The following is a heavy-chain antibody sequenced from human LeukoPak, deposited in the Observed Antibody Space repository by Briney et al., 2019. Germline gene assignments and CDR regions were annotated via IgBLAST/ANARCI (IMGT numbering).Heavy chain of an antibody. Sequence: PGGSLRLSCAASGFTFSSYWMSWVRQAPGKGLEWVANIKQDGSEKYYVDSVKGRFTISRDNAKNSLYLQMNSLRAEDTAVYYCARVYYDSSGYCLFFDYWGQGTLVTVSS. CDR3: ARVYYDSSGYCLFFDY. J-gene: IGHJ4*02. CDR2: IKQDGSEK. V-gene: IGHV3-7*01. CDR1: GFTFSSYW. D-gene: IGHD3-22*01.